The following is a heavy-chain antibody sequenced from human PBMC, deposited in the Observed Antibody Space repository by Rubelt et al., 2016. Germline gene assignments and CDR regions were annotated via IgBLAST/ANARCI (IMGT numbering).Heavy chain of an antibody. CDR3: AKGRRITMLTLMDV. Sequence: LVQPGGSLRLSCAASGFTFRNYWMSWVRQAPGKGLEWVANIRQAGSDKYYVDSVKGRFTVSRDNAKNSLYLQMNSLRAEDTAVYYCAKGRRITMLTLMDVWGQGTTVTVSS. V-gene: IGHV3-7*05. CDR2: IRQAGSDK. J-gene: IGHJ6*02. CDR1: GFTFRNYW. D-gene: IGHD3-3*01.